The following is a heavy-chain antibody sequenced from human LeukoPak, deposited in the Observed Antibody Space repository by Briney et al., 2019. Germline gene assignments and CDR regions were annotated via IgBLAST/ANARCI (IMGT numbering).Heavy chain of an antibody. V-gene: IGHV4-4*02. D-gene: IGHD3-3*01. J-gene: IGHJ4*02. Sequence: SETLSLTCDVSGGSVTSTNWWTWVRQPPGKGLEWIGEVHLDGRTNYNPSLKSRLIMSVDLPEKHISLKLTSVTAADTAVYYCAREGGFYRPLDYSGQGTLVTVSS. CDR2: VHLDGRT. CDR1: GGSVTSTNW. CDR3: AREGGFYRPLDY.